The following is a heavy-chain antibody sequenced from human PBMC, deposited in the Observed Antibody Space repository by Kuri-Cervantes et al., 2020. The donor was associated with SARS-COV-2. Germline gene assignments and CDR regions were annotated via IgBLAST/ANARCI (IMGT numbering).Heavy chain of an antibody. J-gene: IGHJ4*02. CDR1: GFTFSSYS. V-gene: IGHV3-48*01. Sequence: GESLKISCAASGFTFSSYSMNWVRQAPGKGLEWVSYISSSSSTICYADSVKGRFTVSRDNSKNTLYLQMNSLRVEDTALYYCARDWGAIFGVATQFDYWGQGTLVTVSS. CDR2: ISSSSSTI. D-gene: IGHD3-3*01. CDR3: ARDWGAIFGVATQFDY.